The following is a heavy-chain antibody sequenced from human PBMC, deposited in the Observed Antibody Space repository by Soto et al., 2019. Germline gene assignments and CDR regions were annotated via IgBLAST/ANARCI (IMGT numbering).Heavy chain of an antibody. J-gene: IGHJ4*02. CDR1: GGSISSGDYY. CDR3: ARAIAARSFYFDY. D-gene: IGHD6-6*01. CDR2: IYYSGST. V-gene: IGHV4-30-4*01. Sequence: PSETLSLTCTVSGGSISSGDYYGSWIRQPPGKGLEWIGYIYYSGSTYYNPSLKSRVTISVDTSKNQFSLKLSSVTAADTAVYYCARAIAARSFYFDYWGQGTLVTVSS.